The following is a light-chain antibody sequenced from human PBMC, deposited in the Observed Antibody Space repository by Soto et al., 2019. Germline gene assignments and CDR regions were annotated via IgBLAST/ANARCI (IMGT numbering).Light chain of an antibody. V-gene: IGLV4-69*01. CDR1: SGHSSYA. CDR2: LNSDGSH. Sequence: QPVLTQSPSASASLGASVKLICTLSSGHSSYAIAWHQQQPEKGPRYLMKLNSDGSHSKGDGIPDRFSGSSSGAERYLTISSLQSEDEADYYCQTWGTGPLVFGGGTQLTVL. J-gene: IGLJ2*01. CDR3: QTWGTGPLV.